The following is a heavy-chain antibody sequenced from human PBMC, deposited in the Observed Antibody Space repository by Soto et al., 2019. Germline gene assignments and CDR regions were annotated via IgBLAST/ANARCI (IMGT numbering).Heavy chain of an antibody. V-gene: IGHV4-34*01. Sequence: SETLSLTCAVYGGSFSGYYWSWLRQPPGKGLEWIGEINHSGSPNYNPSLKSRVTISVDTSKNQFSLKMTSVTAADTAVYYCATANWSNHYFDTWGQGTLVTVSS. CDR3: ATANWSNHYFDT. D-gene: IGHD1-1*01. J-gene: IGHJ5*02. CDR2: INHSGSP. CDR1: GGSFSGYY.